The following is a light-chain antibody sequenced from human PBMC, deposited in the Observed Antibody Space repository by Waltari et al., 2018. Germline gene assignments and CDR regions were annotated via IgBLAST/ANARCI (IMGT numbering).Light chain of an antibody. CDR1: YPNIGRNT. V-gene: IGLV1-44*01. Sequence: QSVLPQPPSASGTPGQRVTISCSGSYPNIGRNTVNWYQQLPGTAPTLLISNNNLRPSGVPDRFSGSKSGTSASLAITGLQSEDEADYYCAAWDDSLSGSYVFGTGTKVTVL. J-gene: IGLJ1*01. CDR2: NNN. CDR3: AAWDDSLSGSYV.